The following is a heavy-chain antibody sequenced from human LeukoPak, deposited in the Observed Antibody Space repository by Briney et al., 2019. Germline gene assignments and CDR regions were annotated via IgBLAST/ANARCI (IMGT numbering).Heavy chain of an antibody. CDR3: VRDPLYNWNSIPFDF. J-gene: IGHJ4*02. CDR1: GLTFSSYW. CDR2: IKQDGSEK. Sequence: GGSLRLSCPSSGLTFSSYWMSWVRQAPGKGMEWVANIKQDGSEKNYVESGKGRFTISRDNAKNSLYLQVNSLRAEDTAVYYCVRDPLYNWNSIPFDFWGQGTLVTVSS. D-gene: IGHD1-1*01. V-gene: IGHV3-7*01.